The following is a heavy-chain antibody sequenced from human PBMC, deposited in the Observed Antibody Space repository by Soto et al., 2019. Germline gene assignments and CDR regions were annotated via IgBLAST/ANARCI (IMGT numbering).Heavy chain of an antibody. CDR2: LYSSGFT. V-gene: IGHV3-53*02. CDR1: DFTVSANY. J-gene: IGHJ4*02. CDR3: VRDQGSHPLAY. Sequence: EVHLVETGGGLIQPGGSLRLSCAASDFTVSANYMSWVRQAPGEGLEWVSVLYSSGFTNYIDSVKGRFTISRDNSKNTLCLQMNSLRAEDTAVYYCVRDQGSHPLAYWGQGILVTVSS.